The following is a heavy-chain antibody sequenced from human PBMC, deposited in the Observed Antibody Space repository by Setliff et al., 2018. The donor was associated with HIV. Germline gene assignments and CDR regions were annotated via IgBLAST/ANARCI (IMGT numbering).Heavy chain of an antibody. CDR1: GGSFNDYS. CDR3: ARVAAAPGGDY. D-gene: IGHD3-10*01. V-gene: IGHV4-34*01. Sequence: PSETLSLTCAVYGGSFNDYSWSWIRQTPGKGLEWVGKINHSGGTNYNPSLKSRVTISRDTSKNQFSLKLTTLTAADTAVYYCARVAAAPGGDYWGQGTPVTVS. J-gene: IGHJ4*02. CDR2: INHSGGT.